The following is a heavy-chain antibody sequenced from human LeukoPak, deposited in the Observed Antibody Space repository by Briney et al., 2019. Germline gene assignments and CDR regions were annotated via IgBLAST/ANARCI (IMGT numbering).Heavy chain of an antibody. Sequence: GGSLRLSCAASGFTFISYWMHWVRQAPGKGLVWVSRINSDGSSTSYADSVKGRFTISRDNAKNTLYLQMNSLRAEDTAVYYCARGDSGTCRIDYWGQGTLVTVSS. CDR3: ARGDSGTCRIDY. V-gene: IGHV3-74*01. CDR1: GFTFISYW. J-gene: IGHJ4*02. CDR2: INSDGSST. D-gene: IGHD1-26*01.